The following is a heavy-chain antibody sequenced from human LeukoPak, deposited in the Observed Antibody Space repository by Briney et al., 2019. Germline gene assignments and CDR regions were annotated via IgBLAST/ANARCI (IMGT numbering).Heavy chain of an antibody. Sequence: SETLSLTCTVSGGSISSGDYYWSWIRQPPGKGLEWIGYIYYSGSTYYNPSLKSRVTISVDTSKNQFSLKLSSVTAADTAVYYCARGINYYDSSGYYGWGQGTLVTVSS. D-gene: IGHD3-22*01. CDR1: GGSISSGDYY. CDR3: ARGINYYDSSGYYG. CDR2: IYYSGST. J-gene: IGHJ4*02. V-gene: IGHV4-30-4*01.